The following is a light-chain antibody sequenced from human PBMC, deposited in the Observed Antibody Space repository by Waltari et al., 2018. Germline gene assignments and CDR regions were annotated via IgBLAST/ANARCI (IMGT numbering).Light chain of an antibody. V-gene: IGLV1-40*01. Sequence: QSVLTQPPSVSGAPGQRATISRTGSGSNIGAGYDVHWYQQLPGKAPKLLIYGFNKRPAGVPDRCAGSQSGSSASLAITGLQAEDEADYFCQSYDTSLSVIFGGGTKLTVL. J-gene: IGLJ2*01. CDR1: GSNIGAGYD. CDR3: QSYDTSLSVI. CDR2: GFN.